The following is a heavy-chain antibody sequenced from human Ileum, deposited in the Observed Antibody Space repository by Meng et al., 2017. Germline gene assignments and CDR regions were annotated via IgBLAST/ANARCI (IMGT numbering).Heavy chain of an antibody. CDR3: ASLRYNWNYSADY. D-gene: IGHD1-7*01. V-gene: IGHV4-4*02. Sequence: QVQLREPGPGLVKPSGTLSLTCAGSGGSISRSNWWSWVRQPPGKGLEWIGEIYHSGSTNYNPSLKSRVTISVDKSKNQFSLKLSSVTAADTAVYYCASLRYNWNYSADYWGQGTLVTVSS. J-gene: IGHJ4*02. CDR1: GGSISRSNW. CDR2: IYHSGST.